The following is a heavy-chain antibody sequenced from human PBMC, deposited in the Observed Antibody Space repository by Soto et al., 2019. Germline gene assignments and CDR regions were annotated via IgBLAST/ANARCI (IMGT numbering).Heavy chain of an antibody. CDR1: GFTVSSNH. J-gene: IGHJ4*02. V-gene: IGHV3-53*02. CDR2: IDSGGRT. CDR3: APDAKGIPFDY. Sequence: EVQLVETGGDLIQPGGSLRLSCAVSGFTVSSNHMSWVRQAPGKGLEWVSIIDSGGRTYYADSVKGRFTISRDTSKSTLFLQMNSLRVEDSAVYYCAPDAKGIPFDYWGQGTLVTVSS.